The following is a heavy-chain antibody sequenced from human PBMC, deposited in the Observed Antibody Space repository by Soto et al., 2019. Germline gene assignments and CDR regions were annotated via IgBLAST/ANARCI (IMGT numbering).Heavy chain of an antibody. CDR2: IYYSGST. V-gene: IGHV4-39*07. J-gene: IGHJ6*02. Sequence: SETLSLTCTVSGGSISSSSYYWGWIRQPPGKGLEWIGSIYYSGSTYYNPSLKSRVTISVDTSKNQFSLKLSSVTAADTAVYYCARDIRIVVVPAAPVYYYYYGMDVWGQGTTVTVSS. CDR3: ARDIRIVVVPAAPVYYYYYGMDV. CDR1: GGSISSSSYY. D-gene: IGHD2-2*01.